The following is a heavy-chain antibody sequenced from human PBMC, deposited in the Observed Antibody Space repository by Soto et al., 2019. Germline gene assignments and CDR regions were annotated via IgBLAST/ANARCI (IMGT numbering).Heavy chain of an antibody. CDR1: GGSVSGSVRSGTYY. D-gene: IGHD2-21*01. CDR2: FSDRIDQMSDSETT. V-gene: IGHV4-61*01. J-gene: IGHJ4*02. Sequence: SETLSLTCSVSGGSVSGSVRSGTYYWSWIRQPPGKGLEWIGHFSDRIDQMSDSETTTYNPSLKSRVTISLDTSKNQFSLKLNSVTAADTAVYYCVTRPPGVWRGVFDYWSQGTLVTVS. CDR3: VTRPPGVWRGVFDY.